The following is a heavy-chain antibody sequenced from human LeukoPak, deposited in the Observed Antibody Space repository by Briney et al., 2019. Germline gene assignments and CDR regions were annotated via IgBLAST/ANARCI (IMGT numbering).Heavy chain of an antibody. CDR2: ISPSGDIT. Sequence: GGSLRLSCAASGFHFSTHGMNWVRQAPGKGLEWVSGISPSGDITYYADSVMGRFTISRDNRKSTVSLQMNSLRAEDTALYYCVRGLDWGAFDVWGQGTMVTVSS. J-gene: IGHJ3*01. V-gene: IGHV3-23*01. CDR1: GFHFSTHG. CDR3: VRGLDWGAFDV. D-gene: IGHD3/OR15-3a*01.